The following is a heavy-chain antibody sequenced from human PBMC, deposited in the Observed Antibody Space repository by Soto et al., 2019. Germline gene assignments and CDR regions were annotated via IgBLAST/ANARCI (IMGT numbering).Heavy chain of an antibody. J-gene: IGHJ4*02. Sequence: PGGSLRLSCAASGFTVSSSYMSWVRQAPGKGLEWVSVIYSGGSTYYADSVKGRFTISRDNSKNTLYLQMNSLRAEDTAVYYCARDMPDYDFWSGYHLAYWGQGTLVTVSS. D-gene: IGHD3-3*01. CDR2: IYSGGST. V-gene: IGHV3-66*01. CDR1: GFTVSSSY. CDR3: ARDMPDYDFWSGYHLAY.